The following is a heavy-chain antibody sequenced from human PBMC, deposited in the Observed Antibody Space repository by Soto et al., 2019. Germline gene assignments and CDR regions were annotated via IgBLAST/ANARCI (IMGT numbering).Heavy chain of an antibody. V-gene: IGHV1-18*01. D-gene: IGHD2-15*01. Sequence: ASVKVPCKASGYTFTSYGISWVRQAPGQGLEWMGWISAYNGNTNYAQKLQGRVTMTTDTSTSTAYMELRSLRSDDTAVYYCARDQVGWCSGGSCYPFDYWGQGTLVTVSS. CDR1: GYTFTSYG. CDR3: ARDQVGWCSGGSCYPFDY. CDR2: ISAYNGNT. J-gene: IGHJ4*02.